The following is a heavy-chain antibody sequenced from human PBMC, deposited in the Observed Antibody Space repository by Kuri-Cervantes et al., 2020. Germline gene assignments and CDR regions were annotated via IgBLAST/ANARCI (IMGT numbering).Heavy chain of an antibody. CDR2: IDTAGDT. V-gene: IGHV3-13*01. CDR1: GFTFSSYD. Sequence: GESLKISCAASGFTFSSYDMHWVRQVTGKGLEWVSGIDTAGDTYYAGSVKGRFTLSRENAKNSLYLQMNSLKAGDTAVYYCARASGIVAPVGGGDAFDIWGQGTMVTVSS. CDR3: ARASGIVAPVGGGDAFDI. D-gene: IGHD1-26*01. J-gene: IGHJ3*02.